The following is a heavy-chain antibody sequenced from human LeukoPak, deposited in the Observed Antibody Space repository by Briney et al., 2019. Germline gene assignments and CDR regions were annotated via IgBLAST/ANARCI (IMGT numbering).Heavy chain of an antibody. Sequence: GGSLRLSCAASGFTFSSYAMHWVRQALGKGLEYVSAISSNGGSTYYANSVKGRFTISRDNSKNTLYLQMGSLRAEDMAVYYCARGQYDFWSGYYKTYYYYMDVWGKGTTVTVSS. V-gene: IGHV3-64*01. CDR1: GFTFSSYA. D-gene: IGHD3-3*01. CDR2: ISSNGGST. CDR3: ARGQYDFWSGYYKTYYYYMDV. J-gene: IGHJ6*03.